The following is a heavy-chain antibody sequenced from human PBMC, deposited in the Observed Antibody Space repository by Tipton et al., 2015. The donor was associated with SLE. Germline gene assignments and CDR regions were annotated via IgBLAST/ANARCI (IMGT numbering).Heavy chain of an antibody. CDR1: GDSVSSNSAA. D-gene: IGHD5-18*01. Sequence: GLVKPSQTLSLTCAISGDSVSSNSAAWNWIRQSPSRGLEWLGRTYYRSKWNNDYAVSVKSRITINPDTSKNQFSLKLSSVTAADTAVYYCARVSGYSYGLRVPFDYWSQGTLVTVSS. CDR2: TYYRSKWNN. V-gene: IGHV6-1*01. J-gene: IGHJ4*02. CDR3: ARVSGYSYGLRVPFDY.